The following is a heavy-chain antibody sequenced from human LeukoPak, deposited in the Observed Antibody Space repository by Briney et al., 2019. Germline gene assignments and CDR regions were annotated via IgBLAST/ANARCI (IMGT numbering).Heavy chain of an antibody. CDR3: AKAAIRYTTRWNNFDY. D-gene: IGHD2-2*02. CDR2: ISWDGGNI. CDR1: GFTFDDYA. V-gene: IGHV3-43D*03. Sequence: GGSLRLSCAASGFTFDDYAMHWVRHAPGKGLEWVSLISWDGGNIYYADSMKGRFTISRDNSKNSLYLQMNSLRAEDSAFYYCAKAAIRYTTRWNNFDYWGQGTLVTVSS. J-gene: IGHJ4*02.